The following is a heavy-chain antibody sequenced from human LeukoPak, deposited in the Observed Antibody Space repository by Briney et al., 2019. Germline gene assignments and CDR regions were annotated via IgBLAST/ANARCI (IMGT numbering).Heavy chain of an antibody. V-gene: IGHV4-59*08. CDR2: IYYSGST. CDR3: ARGNGTVGAIFDY. D-gene: IGHD1-26*01. CDR1: GGSISSYY. J-gene: IGHJ4*02. Sequence: PSETLSLTCTVSGGSISSYYWSWIRQPPGKGLEWIGYIYYSGSTNYNPSLKSRVTISVDTSKNQFSLKLSSVTAADTAVYYCARGNGTVGAIFDYWGQGTLVTVSS.